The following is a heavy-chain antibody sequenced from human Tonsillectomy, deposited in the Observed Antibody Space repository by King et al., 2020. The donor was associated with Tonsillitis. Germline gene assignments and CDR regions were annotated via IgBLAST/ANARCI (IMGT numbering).Heavy chain of an antibody. CDR1: GFNFSSYG. V-gene: IGHV3-33*08. CDR3: AGDGARLGSSNYYYYMDV. J-gene: IGHJ6*03. D-gene: IGHD3-16*01. Sequence: VQLVESGRGVAQPGRSLRLSCVVSGFNFSSYGIHWVRQAPGKGLEWEAVIWYDGRNKYYADSVKGRFTISRDNSKNTLYLQMNFLRVEDTAVYYCAGDGARLGSSNYYYYMDVWGQGTTVTVSS. CDR2: IWYDGRNK.